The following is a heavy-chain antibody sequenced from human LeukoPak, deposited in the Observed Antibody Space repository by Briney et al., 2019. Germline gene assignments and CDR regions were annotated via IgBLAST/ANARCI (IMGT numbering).Heavy chain of an antibody. CDR1: GGSISSYY. CDR2: IYYSGST. CDR3: ARGEVALNWFDR. Sequence: PSETLPLTCTVSGGSISSYYWTWIRQPPGKGLEWIAYIYYSGSTNYNPSLKSRVTISVDKSKNQFSLKLRSVTAADTAVYYCARGEVALNWFDRWDQGTLVTVSS. D-gene: IGHD2-15*01. V-gene: IGHV4-59*01. J-gene: IGHJ5*02.